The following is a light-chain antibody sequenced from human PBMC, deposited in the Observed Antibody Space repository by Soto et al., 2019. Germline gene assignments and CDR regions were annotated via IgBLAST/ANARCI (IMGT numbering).Light chain of an antibody. CDR2: DTS. J-gene: IGKJ1*01. CDR1: QSVSSSY. Sequence: EIVLTQSPGTLSLSPGERATLSCRASQSVSSSYLAWYQQTPGQAPRLLVYDTSYRATGVPDRFSGSGSGTDFTLTISRLEPEDSAVYYCQQYDSSPWTFDQGTKVEIK. V-gene: IGKV3-20*01. CDR3: QQYDSSPWT.